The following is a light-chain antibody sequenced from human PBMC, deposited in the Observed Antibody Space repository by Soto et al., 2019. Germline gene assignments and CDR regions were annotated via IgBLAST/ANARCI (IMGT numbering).Light chain of an antibody. CDR1: QGISSY. J-gene: IGKJ5*01. CDR3: QQLNNWPVT. V-gene: IGKV1-9*01. CDR2: DSS. Sequence: DILLTQSPSILSASPGDRVTITCRASQGISSYLAWYQQKPGKAPKLLIYDSSTMETGIPARFSGSGSGTEFTLTISSLQPEDFATYYCQQLNNWPVTFGEGTRLDI.